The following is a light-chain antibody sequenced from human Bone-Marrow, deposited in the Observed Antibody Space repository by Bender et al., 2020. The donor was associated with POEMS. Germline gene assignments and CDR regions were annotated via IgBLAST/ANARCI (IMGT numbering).Light chain of an antibody. CDR1: RRESSYNNY. CDR3: SSYTTSRTLV. V-gene: IGLV2-14*01. CDR2: DVT. J-gene: IGLJ1*01. Sequence: QSALTQPRSVSGSPGQSVTISCTKTRRESSYNNYVSWYQQHPGKVPKLVIYDVTHRPSGISVRFSGSKSDNTASLTISGLLAEDEGDYYCSSYTTSRTLVFGTGTRLSVL.